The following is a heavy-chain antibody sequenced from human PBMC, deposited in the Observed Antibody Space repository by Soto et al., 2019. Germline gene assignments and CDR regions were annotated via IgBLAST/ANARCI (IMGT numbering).Heavy chain of an antibody. V-gene: IGHV1-8*01. D-gene: IGHD4-17*01. CDR3: ARDLRFNYYYYGMDV. J-gene: IGHJ6*02. CDR1: GYTFTSYD. CDR2: MNPNSGNT. Sequence: ASVKVSCKASGYTFTSYDINWVRQATGQGLEWMGWMNPNSGNTGYAQKFQGRVTMTRNTSISTAYMELSSLRSEDTAVYYCARDLRFNYYYYGMDVWGQGTTVTVSS.